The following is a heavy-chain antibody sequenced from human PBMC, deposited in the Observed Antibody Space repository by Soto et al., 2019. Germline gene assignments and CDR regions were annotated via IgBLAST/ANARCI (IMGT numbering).Heavy chain of an antibody. CDR3: ARDVGLDSDDFFAY. D-gene: IGHD3-9*01. CDR1: GFTFTSYG. Sequence: ALRLSCTASGFTFTSYGMGWVRQAPGKGLQWVSTIRGDGGQTHYTDSVKGRFSISRDNSKNTVYLQMDSLRAEDTAMYFCARDVGLDSDDFFAYWGQGTQVTVSS. CDR2: IRGDGGQT. J-gene: IGHJ4*02. V-gene: IGHV3-23*01.